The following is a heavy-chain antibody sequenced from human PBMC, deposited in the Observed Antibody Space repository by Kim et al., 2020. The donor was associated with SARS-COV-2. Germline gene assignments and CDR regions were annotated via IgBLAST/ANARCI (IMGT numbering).Heavy chain of an antibody. D-gene: IGHD3-22*01. CDR3: ARIWRDSSGYYFEYYFDF. CDR2: IYYSGST. CDR1: GGSISSYY. Sequence: SETLSLTCTVSGGSISSYYWSWIRQPPGKGLEWIGYIYYSGSTNYNPSLKRRVTISVDTSKNQFSLKLSSVTAADTAVYYCARIWRDSSGYYFEYYFDFWGQGTLVTVSS. J-gene: IGHJ4*02. V-gene: IGHV4-59*01.